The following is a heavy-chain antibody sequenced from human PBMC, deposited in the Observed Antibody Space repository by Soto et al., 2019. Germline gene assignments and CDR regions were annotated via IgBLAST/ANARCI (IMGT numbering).Heavy chain of an antibody. CDR2: ISGSGGST. CDR1: GFTFSSYA. CDR3: AKQHSITMIVVVFDY. J-gene: IGHJ4*02. Sequence: GALRLSCAASGFTFSSYAMSWVRQAPGKGLEWVSAISGSGGSTYYADSVKGRFTISRDNSKNTLYLQMNSLRAEDTAVYYCAKQHSITMIVVVFDYWGQGTLVTVSS. D-gene: IGHD3-22*01. V-gene: IGHV3-23*01.